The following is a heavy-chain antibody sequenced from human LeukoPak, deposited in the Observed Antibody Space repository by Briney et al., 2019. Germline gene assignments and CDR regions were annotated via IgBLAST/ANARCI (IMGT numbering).Heavy chain of an antibody. CDR1: GFTFSSYA. CDR3: AKAGSSSPRGWFDP. J-gene: IGHJ5*02. CDR2: FSGSGGVT. D-gene: IGHD6-13*01. Sequence: GGSLRLSCAASGFTFSSYAMSWVRQAPGKGLEWVSAFSGSGGVTYYADSVKGRFTISRDNSKNSLYLQMNSLTAEDTALYYCAKAGSSSPRGWFDPWGQGTLVTVSS. V-gene: IGHV3-23*01.